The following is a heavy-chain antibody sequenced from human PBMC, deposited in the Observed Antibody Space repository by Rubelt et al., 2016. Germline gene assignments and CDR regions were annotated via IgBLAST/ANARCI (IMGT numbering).Heavy chain of an antibody. V-gene: IGHV3-48*04. CDR3: ARGLTIAVAGTPDY. CDR2: ITSNSGTI. D-gene: IGHD6-19*01. J-gene: IGHJ4*02. CDR1: GFTFSSYN. Sequence: EVQLVESGGGLVQPGGSLRLSCAASGFTFSSYNMNWVRQSPGKGLEWISCITSNSGTIYYADSVKGRFTISRDNAKSELRLQMNSLRAEDTAVYYCARGLTIAVAGTPDYWGQGTLVTVSS.